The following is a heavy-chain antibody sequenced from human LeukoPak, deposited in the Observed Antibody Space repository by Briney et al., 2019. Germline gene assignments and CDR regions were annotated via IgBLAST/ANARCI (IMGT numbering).Heavy chain of an antibody. V-gene: IGHV4-39*01. D-gene: IGHD6-6*01. CDR2: IYYSGST. CDR3: VRGAARPDY. J-gene: IGHJ4*02. Sequence: SETLSLTCTVSGGSISSSSYYWGWIRQPPGKGLEWIGSIYYSGSTYYNPSLKSRVTISVDTSKNQFSLKLISVTAADTAVYYCVRGAARPDYWGQGTLVTVSS. CDR1: GGSISSSSYY.